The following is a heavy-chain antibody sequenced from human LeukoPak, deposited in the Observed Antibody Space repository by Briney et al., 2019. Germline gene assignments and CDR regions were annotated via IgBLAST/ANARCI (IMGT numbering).Heavy chain of an antibody. CDR2: IRYDGSNK. CDR3: ARSSLRWYYYYYMDV. J-gene: IGHJ6*03. CDR1: GFTFSSYG. Sequence: PGGSLRLSCAASGFTFSSYGMHWVRQAPGKGLEWLAFIRYDGSNKYYADSVKGRFTISRDNSKNTLYLQMNSLRAEDTAVYYCARSSLRWYYYYYMDVWGKGTTVTVSS. V-gene: IGHV3-30*02. D-gene: IGHD4-23*01.